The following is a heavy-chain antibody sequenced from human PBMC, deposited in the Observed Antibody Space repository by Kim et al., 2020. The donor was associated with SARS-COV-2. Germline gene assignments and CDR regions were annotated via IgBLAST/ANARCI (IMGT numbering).Heavy chain of an antibody. CDR3: TRQPPKAVVAASGDY. Sequence: GESLKISCKASGYSFTTNWIGWVRQMPGKGLEWTGIIYPGDSDTRYSPTFQGQITISADKSISTAYLQWSSLRASDSAMYFCTRQPPKAVVAASGDYWGQGTLVTVSS. J-gene: IGHJ4*02. CDR2: IYPGDSDT. D-gene: IGHD2-15*01. CDR1: GYSFTTNW. V-gene: IGHV5-51*01.